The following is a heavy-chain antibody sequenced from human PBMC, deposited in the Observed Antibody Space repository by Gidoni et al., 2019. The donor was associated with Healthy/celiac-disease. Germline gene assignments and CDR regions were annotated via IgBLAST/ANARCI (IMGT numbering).Heavy chain of an antibody. CDR1: GYTFTSYG. J-gene: IGHJ6*02. CDR3: ARDPLLGYEGYYYYGMDV. V-gene: IGHV1-18*01. CDR2: ISAYNGNT. Sequence: QVQLVQSGAEVKKPGASVKVSCKASGYTFTSYGISWVRQAPGQGLEWMGWISAYNGNTNEAQKLQGRVTMTTDTSTSTAYMELRSLRSDDTAVYYCARDPLLGYEGYYYYGMDVWGQGTTVTVSS. D-gene: IGHD7-27*01.